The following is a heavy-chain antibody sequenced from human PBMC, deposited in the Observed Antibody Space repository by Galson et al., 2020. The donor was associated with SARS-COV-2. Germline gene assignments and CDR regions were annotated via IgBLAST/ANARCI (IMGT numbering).Heavy chain of an antibody. CDR1: GFTFSDYY. CDR3: ARDLIIAAAGTGEDYYYYGMDV. V-gene: IGHV3-11*01. Sequence: GESLKISCAASGFTFSDYYMSWIRQAPGTGLEWVSYISSSGSTIYYADSVKGRFTISRDNAKNSLYLQMNSLRAEDTAVYYCARDLIIAAAGTGEDYYYYGMDVWGQGTTVTVSS. J-gene: IGHJ6*02. CDR2: ISSSGSTI. D-gene: IGHD6-13*01.